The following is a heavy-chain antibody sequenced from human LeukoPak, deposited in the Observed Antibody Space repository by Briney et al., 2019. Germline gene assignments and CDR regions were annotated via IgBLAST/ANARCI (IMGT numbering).Heavy chain of an antibody. V-gene: IGHV4-28*01. CDR3: ARKVEWLSL. Sequence: SETLSLTCAVSGYSITSSSWWGWIRQPPGKGLEWIGYIYHSGTTYYNPSLQSRVTMSVDTSKNQFSLKLSSVTAVDTAVYYCARKVEWLSLWGQGTTVTVSS. CDR2: IYHSGTT. CDR1: GYSITSSSW. D-gene: IGHD3-3*01. J-gene: IGHJ6*02.